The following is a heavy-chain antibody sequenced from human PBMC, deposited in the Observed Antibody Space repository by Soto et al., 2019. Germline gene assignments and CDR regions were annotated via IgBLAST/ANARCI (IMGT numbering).Heavy chain of an antibody. CDR1: GGTFSSYA. Sequence: QVQLVQSGAEVQKPGSSVKVSCKASGGTFSSYAISWVRQAPGQGLEWMGGIIPIFGTANYAQKFQGRVTITADESTSTAYMELSSLRSEDTAVYYCARGKTITMVRGVMTHYYYGMDVWGQGTTVTVSS. CDR3: ARGKTITMVRGVMTHYYYGMDV. D-gene: IGHD3-10*01. J-gene: IGHJ6*02. CDR2: IIPIFGTA. V-gene: IGHV1-69*01.